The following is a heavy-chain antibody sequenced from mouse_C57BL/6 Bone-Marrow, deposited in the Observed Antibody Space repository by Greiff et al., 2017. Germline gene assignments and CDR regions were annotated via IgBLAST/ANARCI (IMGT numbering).Heavy chain of an antibody. V-gene: IGHV1-80*01. J-gene: IGHJ1*03. Sequence: VQLQQSGAELVKPGASVKISCKASGYAFSSYWMNWVKQRPGKGLEWIGQIYPGDGDTNYNGKFKGKATLTADSSSSTAYMQLSSLTSEDSAVYFCARKGGDYSNYGLYFDVWGTGTTVTVSS. CDR2: IYPGDGDT. CDR1: GYAFSSYW. CDR3: ARKGGDYSNYGLYFDV. D-gene: IGHD2-5*01.